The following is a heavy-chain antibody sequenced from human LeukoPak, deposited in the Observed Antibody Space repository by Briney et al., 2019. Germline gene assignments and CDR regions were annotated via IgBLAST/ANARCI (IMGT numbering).Heavy chain of an antibody. V-gene: IGHV3-23*01. CDR1: GFTFSSYA. D-gene: IGHD3-22*01. Sequence: GGSLRLSCAASGFTFSSYAMSWVCQAPGKGLEWVSGISGSGDNTYYADSVKGRFTISRDNSKNTLYVQVNSLGTEDTAAYYCARGSYYDSSGSFYFDYWGQGTLVTVSS. CDR2: ISGSGDNT. J-gene: IGHJ4*02. CDR3: ARGSYYDSSGSFYFDY.